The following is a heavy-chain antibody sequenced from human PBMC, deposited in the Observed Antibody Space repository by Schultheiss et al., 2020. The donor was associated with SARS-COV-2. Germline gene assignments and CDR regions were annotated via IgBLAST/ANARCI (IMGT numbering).Heavy chain of an antibody. Sequence: GGSLRLSCAASGFTFSSYGMHWVRQAPGKGLEWVSAISGSGGSTYYADSVKGRFTISRDNAKNSLYLQMNSLRAEDTAVYYCARAQGLGYWGQGTLVTVSS. D-gene: IGHD3-16*01. CDR2: ISGSGGST. V-gene: IGHV3-23*01. CDR3: ARAQGLGY. J-gene: IGHJ4*02. CDR1: GFTFSSYG.